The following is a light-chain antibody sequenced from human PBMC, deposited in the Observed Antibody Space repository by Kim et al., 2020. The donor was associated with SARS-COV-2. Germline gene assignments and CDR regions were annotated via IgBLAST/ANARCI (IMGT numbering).Light chain of an antibody. J-gene: IGKJ2*01. CDR3: QQYNNWPYT. CDR1: QSVSSN. V-gene: IGKV3-15*01. Sequence: EIVMTQSPATLSVSPGERATLSCRASQSVSSNLAWYQQKPGQAPRLLIYGASTRATGIPARFSGRGSGTEFTLTISSLQSEDFAVYYCQQYNNWPYTFGQGTKPEI. CDR2: GAS.